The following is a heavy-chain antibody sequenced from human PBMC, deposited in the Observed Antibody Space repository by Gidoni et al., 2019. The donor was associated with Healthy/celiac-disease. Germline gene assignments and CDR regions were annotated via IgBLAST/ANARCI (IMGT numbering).Heavy chain of an antibody. V-gene: IGHV2-26*01. CDR3: ARTPRGGTGGRIKAYYYYGMDV. D-gene: IGHD2-8*02. CDR1: GFSLSNARMG. CDR2: IFSNDEK. J-gene: IGHJ6*02. Sequence: QVTLKESGPVLVKPTETLTLTCTVSGFSLSNARMGVSWIRQPPGKALEWLAHIFSNDEKSYSTSLKSRLTISKDTSKSQVVLTMTNMDPVDTATYYCARTPRGGTGGRIKAYYYYGMDVWGQGTTVTVSS.